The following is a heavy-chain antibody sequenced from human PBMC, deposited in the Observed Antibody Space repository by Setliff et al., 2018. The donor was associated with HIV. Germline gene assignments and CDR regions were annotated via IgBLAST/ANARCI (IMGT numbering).Heavy chain of an antibody. Sequence: PSETLSLTCTVSGDSISSGSSYWSWIRQPAGKGLEWIGRIYTSGPRYNPSLKSRVTVSKDTTKNQLSLRLSSVTAADTAVYYCARQIWNESPGYGFDPWGQGTLVTVAS. CDR2: IYTSGP. V-gene: IGHV4-61*02. CDR3: ARQIWNESPGYGFDP. D-gene: IGHD3-22*01. CDR1: GDSISSGSSY. J-gene: IGHJ5*02.